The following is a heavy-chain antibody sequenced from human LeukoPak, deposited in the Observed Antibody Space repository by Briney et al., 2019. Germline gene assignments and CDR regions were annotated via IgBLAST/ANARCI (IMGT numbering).Heavy chain of an antibody. D-gene: IGHD1-26*01. CDR1: GFSLSTYG. Sequence: PGGSLRLSCAASGFSLSTYGMHWVRQAPGKGLEWVTVISYDGSDKYYADSVKGRFTISRDNSRNTLYLQMNSLRVEDTAVYYCAKEVGTFTLDYWGQGTLVTVSS. J-gene: IGHJ4*02. V-gene: IGHV3-30*18. CDR2: ISYDGSDK. CDR3: AKEVGTFTLDY.